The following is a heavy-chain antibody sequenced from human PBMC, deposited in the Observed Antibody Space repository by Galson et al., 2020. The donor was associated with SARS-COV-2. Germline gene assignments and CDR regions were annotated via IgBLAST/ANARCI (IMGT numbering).Heavy chain of an antibody. CDR1: GFTFSSYG. Sequence: GESLKISCAASGFTFSSYGMHWVRQAPGKGLEWVAVISYDGSNKYYADSVKGRFTISRDNSKNTLYLQMNSLRAEDTAVYYCAKDGLTDTAMDPPDYYYGMDVWGQGTTVTVSS. J-gene: IGHJ6*02. D-gene: IGHD5-18*01. CDR3: AKDGLTDTAMDPPDYYYGMDV. V-gene: IGHV3-30*18. CDR2: ISYDGSNK.